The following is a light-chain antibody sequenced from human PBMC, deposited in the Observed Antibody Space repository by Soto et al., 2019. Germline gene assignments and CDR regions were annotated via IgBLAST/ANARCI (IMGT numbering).Light chain of an antibody. CDR1: QSVSSSY. V-gene: IGKV3-20*01. J-gene: IGKJ1*01. Sequence: DIVLTQSPGTLSLSPEERATLSCRASQSVSSSYLAWYQQKPGQAPRLLIYGASSRATGIPDRFSGSGSGTDFTLTISRLEPEDFAVYYCQQYGSSPRTFGQGTKV. CDR3: QQYGSSPRT. CDR2: GAS.